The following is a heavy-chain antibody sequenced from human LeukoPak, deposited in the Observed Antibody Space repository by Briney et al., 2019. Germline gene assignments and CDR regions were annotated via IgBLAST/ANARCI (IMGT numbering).Heavy chain of an antibody. CDR1: GFTFSSYS. Sequence: GGSLRLSYAASGFTFSSYSMNWVRQAPGKGLEWVSYISSSSSTIYYADSVKGRFTISRDNAKNSLYLQMNSLRAEDTAVYYCASYGDYVYGMDVWGQGTTVTVSS. CDR3: ASYGDYVYGMDV. D-gene: IGHD4-17*01. CDR2: ISSSSSTI. J-gene: IGHJ6*02. V-gene: IGHV3-48*01.